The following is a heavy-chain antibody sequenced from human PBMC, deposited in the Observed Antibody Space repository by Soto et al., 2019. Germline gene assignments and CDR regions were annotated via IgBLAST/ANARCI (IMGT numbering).Heavy chain of an antibody. V-gene: IGHV4-31*03. CDR3: ARRSTSATSVDY. CDR2: IYYSGST. D-gene: IGHD2-2*01. Sequence: QVQLQESGPGLVKPSQTLSLTCTVSGGSISSGGYYWSWIRQHPGKGLEWIGYIYYSGSTYYHPSLNSGVTISVDMCKLQISLQLSSVTPADTAVYYCARRSTSATSVDYWGQGTLVTVSS. CDR1: GGSISSGGYY. J-gene: IGHJ4*02.